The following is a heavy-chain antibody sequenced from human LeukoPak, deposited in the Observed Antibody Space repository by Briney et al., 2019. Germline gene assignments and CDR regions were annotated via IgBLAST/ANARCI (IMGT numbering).Heavy chain of an antibody. V-gene: IGHV3-23*01. J-gene: IGHJ6*02. CDR3: ARDLVVPAANYYYYYGMDV. CDR1: GFTFSSYA. D-gene: IGHD2-2*01. Sequence: GASLRLSCAASGFTFSSYAMSWVRQAPGKGLEWVSAISGSGGSTYYADSVKGRFTISRDNSKNTLYLQMNSLRAEDTAVYYCARDLVVPAANYYYYYGMDVWGQGTTVTVSS. CDR2: ISGSGGST.